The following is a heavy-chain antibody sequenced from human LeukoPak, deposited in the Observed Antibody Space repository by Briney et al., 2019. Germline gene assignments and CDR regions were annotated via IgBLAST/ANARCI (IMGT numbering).Heavy chain of an antibody. CDR1: GFTLTTYN. CDR3: ARADNSAWYSYFDY. V-gene: IGHV3-48*04. D-gene: IGHD6-19*01. J-gene: IGHJ4*02. CDR2: ISSSTTTI. Sequence: GGSLRLSCVVSGFTLTTYNMNWVCQAPGKGLEWVSYISSSTTTIYYADSVKGRFTISRDSAKESLYLQMNSLRAEDTAVYYCARADNSAWYSYFDYWGQGTLVTVSS.